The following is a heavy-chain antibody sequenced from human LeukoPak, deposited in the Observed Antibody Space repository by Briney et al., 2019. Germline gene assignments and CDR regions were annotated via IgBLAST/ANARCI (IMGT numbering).Heavy chain of an antibody. D-gene: IGHD6-19*01. J-gene: IGHJ4*02. Sequence: PGGSLRLSCAASGFTFSSYAMHWVRQAPGKGLEWVAVISYDGSNKYYADSVKGRFTISRDNSKNTLYLQMNSLRAEDTAVYYCARVAVAGLYYFDYWGQGTLVTVSS. CDR3: ARVAVAGLYYFDY. V-gene: IGHV3-30-3*01. CDR2: ISYDGSNK. CDR1: GFTFSSYA.